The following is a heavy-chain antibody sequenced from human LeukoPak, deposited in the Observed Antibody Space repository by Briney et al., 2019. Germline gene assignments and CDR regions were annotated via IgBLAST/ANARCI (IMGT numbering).Heavy chain of an antibody. CDR1: GGSISSYY. D-gene: IGHD1-7*01. CDR3: ARSLRDWELYH. Sequence: SETLSLTCTVSGGSISSYYWSWIRQPPGKGLEWIGYIYYSGSTNYNPSLKSRVTISVDTSKNQFSLKLSSVTAADTAVYYCARSLRDWELYHWGQGTLVTGS. J-gene: IGHJ4*01. V-gene: IGHV4-59*01. CDR2: IYYSGST.